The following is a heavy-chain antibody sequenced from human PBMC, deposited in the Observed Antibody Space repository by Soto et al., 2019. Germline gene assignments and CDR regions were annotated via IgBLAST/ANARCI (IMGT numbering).Heavy chain of an antibody. Sequence: EVQLVESGGSLVQPGRSLRLSCAASGFTFDDYAMHWVRQAPGKGLEWVSGIRWNSGSIGYADSVKGRVTISRDNAKTSLYLQLNSLRAEDTALYSCAKVVPSSPWNYWGQGALVTVSS. J-gene: IGHJ4*02. CDR3: AKVVPSSPWNY. V-gene: IGHV3-9*01. D-gene: IGHD6-13*01. CDR2: IRWNSGSI. CDR1: GFTFDDYA.